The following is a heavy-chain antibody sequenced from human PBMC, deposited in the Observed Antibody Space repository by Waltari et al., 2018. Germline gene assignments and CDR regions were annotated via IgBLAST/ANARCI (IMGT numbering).Heavy chain of an antibody. V-gene: IGHV1-8*03. CDR3: ARDPGRAVAGKWGFDY. CDR1: GYTCNSTD. CDR2: MNPMRGNT. J-gene: IGHJ4*02. Sequence: QVRLVQSGSEVKKPGAAVRVSCQAYGYTCNSTDANGVRQTTGQGLEWMGWMNPMRGNTGYAQKFQGRVTITRNTSISTAYMELSSLRSEDTAVYYCARDPGRAVAGKWGFDYWGQGTLVTVSS. D-gene: IGHD6-19*01.